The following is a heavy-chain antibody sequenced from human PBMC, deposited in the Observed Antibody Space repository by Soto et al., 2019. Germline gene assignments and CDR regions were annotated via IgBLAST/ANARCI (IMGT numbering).Heavy chain of an antibody. CDR3: TSVLGGSPDY. J-gene: IGHJ4*02. CDR2: IRSKPNNYAT. Sequence: GGSLRLSCAPSAFSYSACAMHWVRQASGKGLEWVGRIRSKPNNYATAYAASVKGRFTISRDDSKNTTYLQMNSLKTEDTAVYYCTSVLGGSPDYWGQGT. D-gene: IGHD1-26*01. CDR1: AFSYSACA. V-gene: IGHV3-73*01.